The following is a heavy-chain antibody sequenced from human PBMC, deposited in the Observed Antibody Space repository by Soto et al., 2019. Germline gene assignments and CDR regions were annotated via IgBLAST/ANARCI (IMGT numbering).Heavy chain of an antibody. CDR2: IWYDGSNK. J-gene: IGHJ4*02. CDR3: ARGDSSSSWKPDY. V-gene: IGHV3-33*01. CDR1: GFTFSSYG. D-gene: IGHD6-6*01. Sequence: PGGSLRLSCAASGFTFSSYGMHWVLQAPGKGLEWVAVIWYDGSNKYYADYVKGRFTISRDNSKNTLYLQMNSLRAEDTAVYYCARGDSSSSWKPDYWGQGTLVTVSS.